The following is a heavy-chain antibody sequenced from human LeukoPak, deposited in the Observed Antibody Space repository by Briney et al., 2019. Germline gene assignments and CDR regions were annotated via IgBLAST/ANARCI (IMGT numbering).Heavy chain of an antibody. D-gene: IGHD2-2*01. CDR2: IIPIFGIA. CDR3: ARGARPTHCSSTSCYAPNWFDP. CDR1: GGTFSSYA. V-gene: IGHV1-69*04. J-gene: IGHJ5*02. Sequence: ASVKVSCKASGGTFSSYAISWVRQAPGQGLEWMGRIIPIFGIANYAQKFQGRVTITADKSTSTAYMELSSLRPEDTAVYYCARGARPTHCSSTSCYAPNWFDPWGQGTLVTVSS.